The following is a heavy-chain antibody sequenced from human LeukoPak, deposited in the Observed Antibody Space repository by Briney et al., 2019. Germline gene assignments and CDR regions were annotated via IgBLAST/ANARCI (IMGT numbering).Heavy chain of an antibody. CDR3: ARVGCSGGSCYGFNFDY. J-gene: IGHJ4*02. Sequence: ASVKVSRKASGYTFTSYGISWVRQAPGQGLEWMGWINPNSGGTNYAQKFQGRVTMTRDTSISTAYMELSRLRSDDTAVYYCARVGCSGGSCYGFNFDYWGQGTLVTVSS. V-gene: IGHV1-2*02. CDR2: INPNSGGT. D-gene: IGHD2-15*01. CDR1: GYTFTSYG.